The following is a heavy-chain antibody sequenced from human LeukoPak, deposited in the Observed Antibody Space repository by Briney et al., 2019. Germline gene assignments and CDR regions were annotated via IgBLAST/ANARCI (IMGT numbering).Heavy chain of an antibody. V-gene: IGHV3-23*01. D-gene: IGHD3-10*01. CDR1: GFTFSSYA. CDR3: AKDLFFISRSYFDY. Sequence: GGSLRLSCAASGFTFSSYAMSWVRQAPGKGLEWVSAISGSGGSTNYADSVRGRFTISRDNSKNTLYLQMNSLRAEDTAVYYCAKDLFFISRSYFDYWGQGTLSPSPQ. J-gene: IGHJ4*02. CDR2: ISGSGGST.